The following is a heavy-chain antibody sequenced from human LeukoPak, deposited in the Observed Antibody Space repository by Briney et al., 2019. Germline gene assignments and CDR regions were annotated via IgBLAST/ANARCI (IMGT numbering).Heavy chain of an antibody. D-gene: IGHD3-3*01. Sequence: SEALSLTCAVYGGSFSGYYWSWIRQPPGKGLEWIGEINHSGSTNYNPSLKSRVTISVDTSKNQFSLKLSSVTAADTAVYYCARLFGVVIKSDYYYMDVWGKGTTVTVSS. J-gene: IGHJ6*03. CDR3: ARLFGVVIKSDYYYMDV. CDR1: GGSFSGYY. CDR2: INHSGST. V-gene: IGHV4-34*01.